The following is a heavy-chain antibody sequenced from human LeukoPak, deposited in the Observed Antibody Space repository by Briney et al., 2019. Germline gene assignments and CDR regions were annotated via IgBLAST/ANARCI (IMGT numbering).Heavy chain of an antibody. Sequence: GGSLRLSCTASGFTFGDYTMTWVRQTPGKGLEWVALIRHQGYGATTENAASVEGRFTISRDDWNSIVYLQMNSLKTEDSAVYYCTRVVTDSYTSGSFRNWFDPWGQGTLVTVSS. CDR2: IRHQGYGATT. D-gene: IGHD2-2*02. V-gene: IGHV3-49*04. J-gene: IGHJ5*02. CDR1: GFTFGDYT. CDR3: TRVVTDSYTSGSFRNWFDP.